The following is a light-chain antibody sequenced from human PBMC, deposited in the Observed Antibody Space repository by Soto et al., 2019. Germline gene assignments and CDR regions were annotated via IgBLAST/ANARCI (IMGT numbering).Light chain of an antibody. Sequence: DIQMTQSPSTLSGSVGDRVTITCRASQTISSWLAWYQQKPGKAPKLLIYKASTLKSGVPSRFSGSGSGTEFTRTMSSLQADDFGTYYGQHYNSYSEGFGQGTEVELK. CDR1: QTISSW. CDR2: KAS. V-gene: IGKV1-5*03. J-gene: IGKJ1*01. CDR3: QHYNSYSEG.